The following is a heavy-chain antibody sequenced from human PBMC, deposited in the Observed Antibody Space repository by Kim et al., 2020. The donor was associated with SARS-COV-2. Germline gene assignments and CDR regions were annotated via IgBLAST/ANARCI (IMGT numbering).Heavy chain of an antibody. D-gene: IGHD3-10*01. V-gene: IGHV3-66*01. Sequence: GGSLRLSCAASGFTVSSNYMSWVRQAPGKGLEWVSVIYSGGSTYYADSVKGRFIISRDNSKNTLYLQMNSLRAEDTAVYYCAREVVWGVPSVTMVRGVIYRSEKSAFDIWGQGTMVTVSS. CDR2: IYSGGST. CDR3: AREVVWGVPSVTMVRGVIYRSEKSAFDI. CDR1: GFTVSSNY. J-gene: IGHJ3*02.